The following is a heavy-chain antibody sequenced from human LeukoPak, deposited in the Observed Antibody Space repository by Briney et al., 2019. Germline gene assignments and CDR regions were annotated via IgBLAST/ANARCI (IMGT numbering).Heavy chain of an antibody. CDR3: ARDRSRDYYDSSGYYYRDYFDY. D-gene: IGHD3-22*01. V-gene: IGHV3-21*01. CDR1: GFTFSNAW. Sequence: GGSLRLSCAASGFTFSNAWMSWVRQAPGKGLEWVSSISSSSSYIYYADSVKGRFTISRDNAKNSLYLQMNSLRAEDTAVYYCARDRSRDYYDSSGYYYRDYFDYWGQGTLVTVSS. CDR2: ISSSSSYI. J-gene: IGHJ4*02.